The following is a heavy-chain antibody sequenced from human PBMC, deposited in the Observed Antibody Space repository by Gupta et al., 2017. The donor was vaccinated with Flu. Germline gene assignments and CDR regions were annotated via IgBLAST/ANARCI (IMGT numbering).Heavy chain of an antibody. CDR2: VIPILGTV. V-gene: IGHV1-69*01. CDR1: GGIFTSYA. Sequence: QVYLVQSGAEVKTPGSSVKVSCKSYGGIFTSYALSWVRQAPGQGLEWMGGVIPILGTVTYAQQFHGRVTITADESAATTYIEVSSLRSEDTAVYYCARTLPGYYDGSGGYHYGLDVWGQGTTVTVSS. J-gene: IGHJ6*02. CDR3: ARTLPGYYDGSGGYHYGLDV. D-gene: IGHD3-22*01.